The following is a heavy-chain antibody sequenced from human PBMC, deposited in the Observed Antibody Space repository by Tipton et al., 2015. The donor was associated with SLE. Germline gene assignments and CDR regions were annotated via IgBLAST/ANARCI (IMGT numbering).Heavy chain of an antibody. CDR1: GGSIRSHY. CDR3: ARGWYSMNWEWWFDP. CDR2: MYHSGRT. J-gene: IGHJ5*02. Sequence: TLSLTCTVSGGSIRSHYWRWIRTPPGKGLEWIWYMYHSGRTKYNPSLKSRVTISLDKSKNQVYLKLTSVTAADTAVYYCARGWYSMNWEWWFDPWGQGTLVTVSS. V-gene: IGHV4-59*11. D-gene: IGHD6-13*01.